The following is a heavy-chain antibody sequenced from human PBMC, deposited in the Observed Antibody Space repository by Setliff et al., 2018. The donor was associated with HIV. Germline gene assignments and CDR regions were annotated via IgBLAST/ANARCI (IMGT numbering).Heavy chain of an antibody. CDR1: GGSFTNYF. J-gene: IGHJ6*02. CDR3: AREVVVGATGGMDV. Sequence: TSETLSLTCAVYGGSFTNYFWSWIRQSPGKGLEWIGSIYYSGSTYYNPSLKSRVTISVDTSKNQFSLKLSSVTAADTAVYYCAREVVVGATGGMDVWGQGTTVTVSS. CDR2: IYYSGST. D-gene: IGHD1-26*01. V-gene: IGHV4-59*05.